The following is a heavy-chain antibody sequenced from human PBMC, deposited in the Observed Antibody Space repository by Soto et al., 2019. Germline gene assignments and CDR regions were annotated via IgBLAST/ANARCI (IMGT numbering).Heavy chain of an antibody. J-gene: IGHJ4*02. CDR1: GFSLSTRGVG. V-gene: IGHV2-5*02. CDR3: AHAANYYDNFHFDY. D-gene: IGHD3-22*01. Sequence: QITLKESGPMVVKPTQTLTLTCAFSGFSLSTRGVGVGWIRQPPGKALEWLAVVYWDDDKRSRPSLRSRLTITKDTSKNQVALTMTNMDPMDTGTYYCAHAANYYDNFHFDYWGQGTLVTVSS. CDR2: VYWDDDK.